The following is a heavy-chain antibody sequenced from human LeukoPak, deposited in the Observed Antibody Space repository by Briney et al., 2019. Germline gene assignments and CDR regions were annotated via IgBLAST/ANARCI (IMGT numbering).Heavy chain of an antibody. V-gene: IGHV3-74*01. Sequence: GGSLRLSCAASGFTFSSYWMHWVRQAPGKGLGWVSRINSDGSSTSYADSVKGRFTISRDNAKNTLYLQMNSLRAEDTAVYYCARDLRAARSPAFDIWGQGTMVTVSS. CDR3: ARDLRAARSPAFDI. D-gene: IGHD6-6*01. J-gene: IGHJ3*02. CDR2: INSDGSST. CDR1: GFTFSSYW.